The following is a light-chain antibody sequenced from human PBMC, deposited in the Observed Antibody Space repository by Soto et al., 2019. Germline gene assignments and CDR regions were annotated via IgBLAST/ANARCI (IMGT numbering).Light chain of an antibody. CDR3: CSYAGRSRVV. Sequence: QSALTQPRSVSGSPGQSVTISCTGTSSDVGDYNYVSWYQQHPGKAPKLMIYDGSKRPSGVPDRFSGFKSGNTASLTISGLPAEDEADYYCCSYAGRSRVVFGGGTKLTVL. CDR1: SSDVGDYNY. J-gene: IGLJ2*01. CDR2: DGS. V-gene: IGLV2-11*01.